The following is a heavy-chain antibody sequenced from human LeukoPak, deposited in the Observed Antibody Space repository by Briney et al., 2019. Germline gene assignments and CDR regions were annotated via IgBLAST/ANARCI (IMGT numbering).Heavy chain of an antibody. Sequence: GGSLRLSCAASGFTFNTYAMSWVRQAPGKWLECLSSISENGENTFYADSVKGRLTISRNNTRNTLYLQMNSLRAEDTAVYYCASYFHYGDYASLWYWGQGTLVTVSS. V-gene: IGHV3-23*01. J-gene: IGHJ4*02. D-gene: IGHD4-17*01. CDR2: ISENGENT. CDR1: GFTFNTYA. CDR3: ASYFHYGDYASLWY.